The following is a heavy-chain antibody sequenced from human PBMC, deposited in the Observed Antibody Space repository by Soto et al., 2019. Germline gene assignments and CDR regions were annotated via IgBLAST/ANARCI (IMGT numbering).Heavy chain of an antibody. Sequence: GGSLRFSCAASGFTFSSYAMSWVRQAPGKGLEWVSAISGSGGSTYYADSVKGRFTISRDNSKNTLYLQMNSLRAEDTAVYYCAKDGVGFGDPYYFDYWGQGTLVTVSS. CDR2: ISGSGGST. D-gene: IGHD3-10*01. CDR1: GFTFSSYA. V-gene: IGHV3-23*01. J-gene: IGHJ4*02. CDR3: AKDGVGFGDPYYFDY.